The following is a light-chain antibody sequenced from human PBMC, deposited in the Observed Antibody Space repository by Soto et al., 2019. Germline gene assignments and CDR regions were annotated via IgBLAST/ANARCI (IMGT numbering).Light chain of an antibody. Sequence: IVLTQSTDTLSLSPGERATLSCRASQSVSNNYLAWYQQKPGQAPRLLIYGASNRATGIPDRFSGSGSGTDFTLTISRPEPEDFAVYYCQQYGSSGTFGQGAKVDVK. CDR1: QSVSNNY. CDR3: QQYGSSGT. J-gene: IGKJ1*01. V-gene: IGKV3-20*01. CDR2: GAS.